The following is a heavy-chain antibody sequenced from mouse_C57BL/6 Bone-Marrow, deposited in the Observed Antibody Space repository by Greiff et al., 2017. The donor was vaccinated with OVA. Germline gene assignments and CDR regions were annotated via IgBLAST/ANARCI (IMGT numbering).Heavy chain of an antibody. CDR1: GFTFSDYG. J-gene: IGHJ2*01. V-gene: IGHV5-17*01. CDR2: ISSGSSTI. Sequence: EVKLMESGGGLVKPGGSLKLSCAASGFTFSDYGMHWVRQAPEKGLEWVAYISSGSSTIYYADTVKGRFTISRVNAKNTLFLQMTSLRSEDTAMYYCARDSFTGGYWGQGTTLTVSS. D-gene: IGHD2-12*01. CDR3: ARDSFTGGY.